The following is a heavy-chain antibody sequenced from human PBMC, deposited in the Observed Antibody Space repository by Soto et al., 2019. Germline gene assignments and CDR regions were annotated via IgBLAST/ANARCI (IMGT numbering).Heavy chain of an antibody. Sequence: QLQLQESGSGLVKPSQTLSLTCAVSGGSISSGGYSWSWIRQPPGKGLEWIGYIYHSGSTYYHPSLTRRGTISVDRSKNQFSLKLSSVTAADTAVYYCARAGGLGAVAADYWGQGTLVTVSS. CDR2: IYHSGST. D-gene: IGHD6-19*01. CDR3: ARAGGLGAVAADY. CDR1: GGSISSGGYS. V-gene: IGHV4-30-2*01. J-gene: IGHJ4*02.